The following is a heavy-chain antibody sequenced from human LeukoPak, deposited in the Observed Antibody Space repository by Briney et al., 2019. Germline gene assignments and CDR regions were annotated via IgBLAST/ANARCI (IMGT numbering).Heavy chain of an antibody. CDR3: AREGRTYYDFWSGYYTGLDY. D-gene: IGHD3-3*01. V-gene: IGHV4-34*01. Sequence: KPSETLSLTCAVYGGSFSGYYWSWIRQPPGKGLEWIGEINHSGSTNYNPSLKSRVTISVDTSKNQFSLKLSSVTAADTAVYYCAREGRTYYDFWSGYYTGLDYWGQGTLVTVSS. J-gene: IGHJ4*02. CDR2: INHSGST. CDR1: GGSFSGYY.